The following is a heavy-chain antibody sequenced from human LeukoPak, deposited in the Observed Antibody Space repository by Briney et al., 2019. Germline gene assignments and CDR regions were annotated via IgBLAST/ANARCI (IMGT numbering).Heavy chain of an antibody. CDR3: ATAIVGYSFDY. J-gene: IGHJ4*02. CDR2: INPSGGST. V-gene: IGHV1-46*01. Sequence: VASVKVSCKASGYTFTGYYMHWVRQAPGQGLEWMGIINPSGGSTSYAQKFQGRVTMTRDTSTSTVYMELSSLRSEDTAVYYCATAIVGYSFDYWGQGTLVTVSS. D-gene: IGHD5-18*01. CDR1: GYTFTGYY.